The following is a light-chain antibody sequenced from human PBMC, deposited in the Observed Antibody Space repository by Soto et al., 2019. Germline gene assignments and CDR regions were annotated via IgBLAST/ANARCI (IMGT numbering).Light chain of an antibody. CDR1: QGIANY. CDR2: AAS. Sequence: DIQMTQSPSSLSASVGDRVTITCRASQGIANYLAWYQQKPGKVPKLLIYAASTLEPGVPSRFSGSGFGTDFTLSISSLQPEDFATYYCQKYNGGPFTFGPGTKVDIK. J-gene: IGKJ3*01. CDR3: QKYNGGPFT. V-gene: IGKV1-27*01.